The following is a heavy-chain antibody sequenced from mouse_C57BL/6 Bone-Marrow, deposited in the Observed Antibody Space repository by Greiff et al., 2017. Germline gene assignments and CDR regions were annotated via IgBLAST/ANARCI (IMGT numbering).Heavy chain of an antibody. J-gene: IGHJ1*03. CDR3: DRGGVYYGRSDGYWYFHV. D-gene: IGHD1-1*01. Sequence: QVHVKQPGAELVKPGASVKLSCKASGYTFTSYCMHWVKQRPGQGLEWIGMFHPNSGSTNYNEKFKSKATLTVDNSSSTAYMQLSSLTSEDSAVYYGDRGGVYYGRSDGYWYFHVWGTGTPVTVSS. V-gene: IGHV1-64*01. CDR1: GYTFTSYC. CDR2: FHPNSGST.